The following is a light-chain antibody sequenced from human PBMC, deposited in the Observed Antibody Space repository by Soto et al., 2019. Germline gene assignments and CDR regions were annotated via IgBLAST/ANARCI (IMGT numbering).Light chain of an antibody. Sequence: EIQMTQSPSTLSASVGDRVTITCRASQSISTWVAWYQQRPGKAPKVLIYDAYNLQSGVTSRFSGSGSGTEFTLTISSLQPDDVATYFCQQYNESLDSFGQGPHLE. CDR2: DAY. CDR3: QQYNESLDS. CDR1: QSISTW. V-gene: IGKV1-5*01. J-gene: IGKJ2*01.